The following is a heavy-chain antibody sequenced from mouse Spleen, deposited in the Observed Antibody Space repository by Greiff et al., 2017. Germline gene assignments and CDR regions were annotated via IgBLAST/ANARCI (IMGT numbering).Heavy chain of an antibody. CDR3: ASYGNYEGRFAY. CDR1: GYTFTSYG. Sequence: QVQLQQSGAELARPGASVKLSCKASGYTFTSYGISWVKQRTGQGLEWIGEIYPRSGNTYYNEKFKGKATLTADKSSSTAYMELRSLTSEDSAVYFCASYGNYEGRFAYWGQGTLVTVSA. V-gene: IGHV1-81*01. CDR2: IYPRSGNT. D-gene: IGHD2-1*01. J-gene: IGHJ3*01.